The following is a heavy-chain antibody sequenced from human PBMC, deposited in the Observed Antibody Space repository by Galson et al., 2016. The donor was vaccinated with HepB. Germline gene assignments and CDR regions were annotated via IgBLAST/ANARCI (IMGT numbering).Heavy chain of an antibody. D-gene: IGHD2-2*01. CDR2: ISGSGDTT. CDR3: AKGNIVQVPAAPYA. V-gene: IGHV3-23*01. J-gene: IGHJ5*02. Sequence: SLRLSCAASGFTFSNYAMSWVRQAPGKGLEWVPSISGSGDTTYDADAVRGRFTISRDNSRNTLSLQMGSLRAEDSAIYYCAKGNIVQVPAAPYAWGQGALVTVSS. CDR1: GFTFSNYA.